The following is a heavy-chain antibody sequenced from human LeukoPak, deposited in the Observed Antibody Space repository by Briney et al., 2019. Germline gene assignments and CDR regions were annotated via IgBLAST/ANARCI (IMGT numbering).Heavy chain of an antibody. CDR2: IYTGGRT. V-gene: IGHV4-4*07. CDR3: ARASDPWLQLT. J-gene: IGHJ5*02. D-gene: IGHD5-24*01. Sequence: SETLSLTCTVSGVSINNYYWTWIRQPAGKGLEWIGHIYTGGRTNYNPSLKSRVTMSVDTSKNQFSLKLSSVTAADTAVYYCARASDPWLQLTWGQGTLVTVSS. CDR1: GVSINNYY.